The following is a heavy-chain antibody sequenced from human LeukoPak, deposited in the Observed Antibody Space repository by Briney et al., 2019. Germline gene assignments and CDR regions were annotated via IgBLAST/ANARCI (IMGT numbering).Heavy chain of an antibody. CDR1: GFTFDDYG. J-gene: IGHJ4*02. CDR3: AREAPYYFDY. Sequence: GGSLRLSCAASGFTFDDYGMSWVRQAPGKGLEWVSSISSSSSYIYYADSVKGRFTISRDNAKNSLYLQMNSLRAEDTAVYYCAREAPYYFDYWGQGTLVTVSS. V-gene: IGHV3-21*01. CDR2: ISSSSSYI.